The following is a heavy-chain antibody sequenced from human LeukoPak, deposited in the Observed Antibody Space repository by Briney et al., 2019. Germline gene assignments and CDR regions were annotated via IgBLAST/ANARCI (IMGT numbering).Heavy chain of an antibody. CDR1: GFTFSTYS. Sequence: GSLRLSCAASGFTFSTYSMNWVRQAPGKGLEWVSSISRSSSYIYYADSVKGRFTISRDKTKNSLYLQINSLRAEDTAVYYCARRDYYGSGSPDFWGQGTLVTVSS. CDR2: ISRSSSYI. J-gene: IGHJ4*02. D-gene: IGHD3-10*01. V-gene: IGHV3-21*01. CDR3: ARRDYYGSGSPDF.